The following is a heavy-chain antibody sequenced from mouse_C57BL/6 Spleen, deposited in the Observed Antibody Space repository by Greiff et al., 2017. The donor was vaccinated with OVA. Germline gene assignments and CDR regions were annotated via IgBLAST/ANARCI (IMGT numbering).Heavy chain of an antibody. D-gene: IGHD3-2*02. CDR3: ASTSSGYNFDY. CDR2: INPGSRGT. J-gene: IGHJ2*01. V-gene: IGHV1-54*01. Sequence: VQLQQSGAELVRPGTSVKVSCKASGYAFTNYLIEWVKQRPGQGLEWIGLINPGSRGTDYNEKFKGKATLTADKSSSTAYMQLSSLTSEDSAVCFCASTSSGYNFDYWGQGTTLTVSS. CDR1: GYAFTNYL.